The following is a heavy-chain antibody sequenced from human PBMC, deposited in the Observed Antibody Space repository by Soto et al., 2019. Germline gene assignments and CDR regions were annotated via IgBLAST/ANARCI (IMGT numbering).Heavy chain of an antibody. CDR2: IYYSGST. Sequence: SETLSHTCTFSFGPISNYYSSWFRQPPGKGLEWIGHIYYSGSTNNNPSLKSRVTISVDTSKNQFSLKLSSVTAADTAVYYCARILGYCSSTSCLPRFDPWGQGALVTVSS. D-gene: IGHD2-2*01. V-gene: IGHV4-59*08. CDR3: ARILGYCSSTSCLPRFDP. J-gene: IGHJ5*02. CDR1: FGPISNYY.